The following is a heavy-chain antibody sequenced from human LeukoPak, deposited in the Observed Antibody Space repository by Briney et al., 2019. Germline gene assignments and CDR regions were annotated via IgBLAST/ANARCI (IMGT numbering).Heavy chain of an antibody. CDR2: ISYDGGNK. V-gene: IGHV3-30-3*01. D-gene: IGHD4-11*01. J-gene: IGHJ6*02. Sequence: GGSLRLSCAASGFTFSSYATHWVRQAPGKGLEWVAVISYDGGNKYYADSVKGRFTISRDNSKNTLYLQMNSLRAEDTAVYYCARAPSGQYYYGMDVWGQGTTVTVSS. CDR3: ARAPSGQYYYGMDV. CDR1: GFTFSSYA.